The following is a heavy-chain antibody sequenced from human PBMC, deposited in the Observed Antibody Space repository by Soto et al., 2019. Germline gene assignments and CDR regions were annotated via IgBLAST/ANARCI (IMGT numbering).Heavy chain of an antibody. J-gene: IGHJ4*02. Sequence: GGSLRLSCAASGFTFSNYDMPWVRPAPGKGLEWAAVISYDGSNKYYADSGKGRFTISRDNSKNTLYLQMNSLRAEDTAVYYCAKGNYGDYSAFDYWGQGTLVAVSS. V-gene: IGHV3-30*18. CDR1: GFTFSNYD. CDR2: ISYDGSNK. D-gene: IGHD4-17*01. CDR3: AKGNYGDYSAFDY.